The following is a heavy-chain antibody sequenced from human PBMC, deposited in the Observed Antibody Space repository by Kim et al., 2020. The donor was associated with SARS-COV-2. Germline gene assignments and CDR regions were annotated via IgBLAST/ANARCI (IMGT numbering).Heavy chain of an antibody. CDR3: AGGRTRLRWSGNILAPNWFDL. Sequence: SETLSLTCTVSGGSVSSPFYYWSWIRQPPGKGLQWIGYIYYGGSAHYNPSLKSRMSMSVDTSRNYFSLRLTSVTAADTAIYFCAGGRTRLRWSGNILAPNWFDLWAKGTLVPVSS. CDR2: IYYGGSA. J-gene: IGHJ5*02. V-gene: IGHV4-31*03. D-gene: IGHD3-3*02. CDR1: GGSVSSPFYY.